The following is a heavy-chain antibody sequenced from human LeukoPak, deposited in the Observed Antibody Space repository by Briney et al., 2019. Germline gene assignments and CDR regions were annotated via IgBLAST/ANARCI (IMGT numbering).Heavy chain of an antibody. CDR2: ISWNSGSI. V-gene: IGHV3-9*01. D-gene: IGHD3-16*01. CDR3: AKVLAYTSAAYDY. J-gene: IGHJ4*02. CDR1: GLPFDDNA. Sequence: PGGSRDLSCQAPGLPFDDNAMNWAGQVQGKALEGVSGISWNSGSIGYADSVKGRFTISRDNAKSSLYLQMNSLRAEDTALYYCAKVLAYTSAAYDYWGQGTLVTVSS.